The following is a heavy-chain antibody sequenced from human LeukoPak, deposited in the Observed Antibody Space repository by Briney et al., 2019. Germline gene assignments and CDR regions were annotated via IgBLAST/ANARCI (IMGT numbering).Heavy chain of an antibody. V-gene: IGHV4-59*08. CDR1: GGSISSYY. CDR2: IYYSGST. Sequence: ASETLSLTCTVSGGSISSYYWSWIRQPPGKGLECIGYIYYSGSTNYNPSLKSRVTISVDTSKNQFSLKLSSVTAADTAVYYCARHLVGAKGYFDYWGQGTLVTVSS. CDR3: ARHLVGAKGYFDY. J-gene: IGHJ4*02. D-gene: IGHD1-26*01.